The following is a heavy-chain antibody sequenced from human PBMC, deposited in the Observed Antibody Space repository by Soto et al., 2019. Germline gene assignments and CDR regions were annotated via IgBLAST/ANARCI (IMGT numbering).Heavy chain of an antibody. CDR3: ARVDTSMGATCVSY. CDR2: IYYSGST. V-gene: IGHV4-31*01. D-gene: IGHD1-26*01. Sequence: QVQLQESGPGLVKPSQTLSLTCTVSGGSISSGGYYWSWIRQHPGKGLEWIGYIYYSGSTYYNPSLKSQVTISVDTSKNQYSLKLSSVTAADTAVYYWARVDTSMGATCVSYWGQGTLVTVSS. CDR1: GGSISSGGYY. J-gene: IGHJ4*02.